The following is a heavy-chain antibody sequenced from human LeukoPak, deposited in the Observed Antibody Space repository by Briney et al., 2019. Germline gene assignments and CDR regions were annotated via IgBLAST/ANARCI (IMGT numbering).Heavy chain of an antibody. CDR1: GFTFSTYS. CDR3: ARGPPLDP. CDR2: ISSSSSYI. J-gene: IGHJ5*02. V-gene: IGHV3-21*01. Sequence: GGSLRLSCAVSGFTFSTYSMTWVRQAPGKGLEWVSSISSSSSYIYYADSVKGRFTISRDNAKNSLYLQMSSLRAEDSAVYYCARGPPLDPWGQGTLVTVSS.